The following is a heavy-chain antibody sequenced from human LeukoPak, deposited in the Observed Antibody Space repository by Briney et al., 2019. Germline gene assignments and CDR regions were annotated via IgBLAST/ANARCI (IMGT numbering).Heavy chain of an antibody. Sequence: GGSLRLSCAASGFTFSSYSMKWVRQAPGKGLEWVSHIDGGSSAIYYADSVKGRFTISRDNARNSLYLQVNSLRGEDTGVYYCARDSGRGGSCDYWGQGTLVTVSS. V-gene: IGHV3-48*01. CDR3: ARDSGRGGSCDY. CDR2: IDGGSSAI. CDR1: GFTFSSYS. J-gene: IGHJ4*02. D-gene: IGHD2-15*01.